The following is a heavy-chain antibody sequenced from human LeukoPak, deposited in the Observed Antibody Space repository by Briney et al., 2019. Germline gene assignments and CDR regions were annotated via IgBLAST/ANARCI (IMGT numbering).Heavy chain of an antibody. CDR3: ARHSRGSPIDD. V-gene: IGHV3-7*01. Sequence: PGGSLRLSCAASGFTFNSYWMSWVRQAPEKGLEWLANIRQDGSDKQYVDSVKGRFTLSRDNAKNSLYPQMNSLSAEDTAVYYCARHSRGSPIDDCGQGTLVTVSS. J-gene: IGHJ4*02. CDR2: IRQDGSDK. CDR1: GFTFNSYW. D-gene: IGHD2-15*01.